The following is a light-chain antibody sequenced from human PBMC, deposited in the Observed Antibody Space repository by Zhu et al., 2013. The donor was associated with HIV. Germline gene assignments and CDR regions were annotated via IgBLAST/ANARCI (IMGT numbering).Light chain of an antibody. J-gene: IGKJ5*01. V-gene: IGKV3-20*01. CDR1: QGVSSN. Sequence: EIVLMQSPGSLSLSRGESATLSCRASQGVSSNLAWYQQKPGQSPRLLIYGASTRATGIPARFGGSGSRTDFTLTINRLQPDDFAVYYCQQYGDSPITFGQGTRLQIK. CDR3: QQYGDSPIT. CDR2: GAS.